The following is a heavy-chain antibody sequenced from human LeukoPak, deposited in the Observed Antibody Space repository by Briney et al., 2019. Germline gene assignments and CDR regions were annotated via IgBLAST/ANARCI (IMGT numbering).Heavy chain of an antibody. CDR1: GFTFSSYS. CDR2: ISCSSSYI. CDR3: ARGFLEWSGKYYYYMDV. D-gene: IGHD3-3*01. Sequence: GGSLRLSCAASGFTFSSYSMNWVRQAPGKGLEWVSSISCSSSYIYYADSVKGRFTISRGNAKNSLYLQMNSLRAEDAAVYYCARGFLEWSGKYYYYMDVWGKGTTVTVSS. V-gene: IGHV3-21*01. J-gene: IGHJ6*03.